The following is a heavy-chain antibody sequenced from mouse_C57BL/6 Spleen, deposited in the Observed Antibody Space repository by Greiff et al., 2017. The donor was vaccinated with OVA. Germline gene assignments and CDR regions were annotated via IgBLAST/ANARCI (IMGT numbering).Heavy chain of an antibody. CDR1: GYAFSSSW. V-gene: IGHV1-82*01. CDR3: ARSSLLLRYLYFDY. D-gene: IGHD1-1*01. CDR2: IYPGDGDT. Sequence: QVHVKQSGPELVKPGASVKISCKASGYAFSSSWMNWVKQRPGKGLEWIGRIYPGDGDTNYNGKFKGKATLTADKSSSTAYMQLSSLTSEDSAVYFCARSSLLLRYLYFDYWGQGTTLTVSS. J-gene: IGHJ2*01.